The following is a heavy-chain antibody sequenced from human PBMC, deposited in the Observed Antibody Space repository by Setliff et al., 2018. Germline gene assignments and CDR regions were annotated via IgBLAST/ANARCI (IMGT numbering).Heavy chain of an antibody. J-gene: IGHJ4*02. CDR2: ITNYNGKT. CDR3: ATRTPVTFSGVVTTV. V-gene: IGHV1-18*01. Sequence: ASVKVSCKASGLTFTTFSISWVRQAPGQGLEWMGWITNYNGKTDYAQKFQDRVILTTDTSTNTAYMELRNLRPDDKAIYYCATRTPVTFSGVVTTVWGQGSLGTVS. CDR1: GLTFTTFS. D-gene: IGHD3-3*01.